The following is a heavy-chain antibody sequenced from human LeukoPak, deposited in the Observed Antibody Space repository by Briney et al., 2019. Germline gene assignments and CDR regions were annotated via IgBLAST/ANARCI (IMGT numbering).Heavy chain of an antibody. CDR1: GFTFSSYE. V-gene: IGHV3-48*03. D-gene: IGHD2-2*01. CDR3: AREGYCSSSSCYGAGYDYGMDV. J-gene: IGHJ6*04. Sequence: GGSLRLSCAASGFTFSSYEINWVRQAPGKGLEWVSYISGSGSTIYYADSVKGRFTISRDNAKNSLYLQMNSLRAEDTAVYYCAREGYCSSSSCYGAGYDYGMDVWGKGTTVTVSS. CDR2: ISGSGSTI.